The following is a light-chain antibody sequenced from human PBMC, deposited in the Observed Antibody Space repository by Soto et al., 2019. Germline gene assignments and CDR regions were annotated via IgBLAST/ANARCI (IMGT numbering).Light chain of an antibody. CDR1: QSVSSN. J-gene: IGKJ5*01. Sequence: IVLTHSPATLSVFPGQRPTLSRRASQSVSSNLAWYQQKPGQAPRLLIYGASSRATGIPDRFSGSGSGTDFTLTISRLEPEEFAVYYCQQYGSSSITFGQGTRLEIK. CDR3: QQYGSSSIT. V-gene: IGKV3-20*01. CDR2: GAS.